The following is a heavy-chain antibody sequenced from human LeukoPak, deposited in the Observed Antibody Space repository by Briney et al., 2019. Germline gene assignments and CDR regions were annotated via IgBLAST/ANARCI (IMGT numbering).Heavy chain of an antibody. V-gene: IGHV3-33*01. CDR2: ICYDGSNK. CDR3: ARDRWRRYRSGSDY. Sequence: GGSLRLTCAASGFTISSYDRHWVRQPPGKGLEWVAVICYDGSNKYYADSVKRRFIISRDNSKNTLYLQMNSLRAEDTAVYCCARDRWRRYRSGSDYWGEGTLVTVSS. J-gene: IGHJ4*02. CDR1: GFTISSYD. D-gene: IGHD6-19*01.